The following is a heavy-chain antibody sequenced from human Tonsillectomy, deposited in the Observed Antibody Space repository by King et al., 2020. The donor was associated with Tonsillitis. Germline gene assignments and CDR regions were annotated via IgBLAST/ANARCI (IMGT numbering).Heavy chain of an antibody. V-gene: IGHV3-7*03. CDR3: ARDLISRRVNWGLFDY. D-gene: IGHD7-27*01. CDR2: IKQDGSEK. J-gene: IGHJ4*02. Sequence: VQLVESGGGLVQPGVSLRLSCAASGFTFSGYWMSWVRQAPGKGLEWVANIKQDGSEKFYVDSVKGRFTISRDNAKNSLYLQMTSLRADDTAVYYCARDLISRRVNWGLFDYWGQGTLVTVSS. CDR1: GFTFSGYW.